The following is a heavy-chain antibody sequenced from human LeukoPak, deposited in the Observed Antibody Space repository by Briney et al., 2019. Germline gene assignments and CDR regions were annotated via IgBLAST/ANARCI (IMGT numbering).Heavy chain of an antibody. Sequence: ASVKVSCKASGYTFTSYYMHWVRQAPGQGLEWMGIINPSGGSTNYAQKFQGRVTMTRDTSTSTVYMKLSSLRSEDTAVYYCARDRRDGHDYWGQGTLVTVSS. CDR1: GYTFTSYY. CDR2: INPSGGST. D-gene: IGHD5-24*01. V-gene: IGHV1-46*01. CDR3: ARDRRDGHDY. J-gene: IGHJ4*02.